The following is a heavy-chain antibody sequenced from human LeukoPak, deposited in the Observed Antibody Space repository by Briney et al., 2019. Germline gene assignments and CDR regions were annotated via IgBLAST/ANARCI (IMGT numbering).Heavy chain of an antibody. Sequence: ASVKVSCKASGYTFTSYYMHWVRQAPGQGLEWMGIINPSGGSTSYAQKFQGRVTMTRDTSTSTVYMELSSLRSEDTAVYYCAGGVYYYDSSGYYGNFDYWGQGTLVTVSS. J-gene: IGHJ4*02. CDR3: AGGVYYYDSSGYYGNFDY. D-gene: IGHD3-22*01. CDR1: GYTFTSYY. CDR2: INPSGGST. V-gene: IGHV1-46*01.